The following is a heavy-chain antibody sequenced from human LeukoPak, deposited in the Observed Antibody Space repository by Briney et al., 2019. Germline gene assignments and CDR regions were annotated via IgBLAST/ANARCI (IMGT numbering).Heavy chain of an antibody. CDR1: GGSISSSVYY. Sequence: SETLSLTRTVSGGSISSSVYYWGWIRQPPGKGLEWIGSIYYSRSTYYNPSLKSRVAISVDTSKNQFALKLTSVTAADTAVYYCARHPQYWGQGTLVTVSS. CDR2: IYYSRST. V-gene: IGHV4-39*01. CDR3: ARHPQY. J-gene: IGHJ4*02.